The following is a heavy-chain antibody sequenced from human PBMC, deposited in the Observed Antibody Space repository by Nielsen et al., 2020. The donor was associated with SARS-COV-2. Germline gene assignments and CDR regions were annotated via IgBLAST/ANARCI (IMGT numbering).Heavy chain of an antibody. Sequence: GESLKISCAASGFTFSSYAMHWVRQAPGKGLEWAAVISYDGSNKYYADSVKGRFTISRDNAKNSLYLQMNSLRAEDTALYYCATEQRVGVRLGYDYWGQGTLVTVSS. J-gene: IGHJ4*02. V-gene: IGHV3-30-3*01. CDR1: GFTFSSYA. D-gene: IGHD1-26*01. CDR3: ATEQRVGVRLGYDY. CDR2: ISYDGSNK.